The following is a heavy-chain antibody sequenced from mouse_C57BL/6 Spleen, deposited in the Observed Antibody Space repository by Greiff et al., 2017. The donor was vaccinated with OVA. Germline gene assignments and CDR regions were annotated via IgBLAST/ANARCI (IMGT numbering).Heavy chain of an antibody. CDR3: ARSGLLLRYYFDY. CDR1: GYTFTDYY. V-gene: IGHV1-26*01. Sequence: EVQLQQSGPELVKPGASVKISCKASGYTFTDYYMNWVKQSHGKSLEWIGDINPNNGGTSYNQKFKGKATLTVDKSSSTAYMELRSLTSEDSAVYYCARSGLLLRYYFDYWGQGTTLTVSS. J-gene: IGHJ2*01. CDR2: INPNNGGT. D-gene: IGHD1-1*01.